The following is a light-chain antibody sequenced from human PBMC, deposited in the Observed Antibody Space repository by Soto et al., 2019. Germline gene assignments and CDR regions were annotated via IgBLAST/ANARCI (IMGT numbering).Light chain of an antibody. CDR3: QQSSNWPLT. Sequence: EIVLTQSPATLSLSPGESATLSCRASQSVSTYLAWYQQKSGQAPRLLIYDASNRATGIPARFSGSGSGTDFTLTISSLEPEDFAVYYCQQSSNWPLTFGGGTKVDIK. CDR2: DAS. J-gene: IGKJ4*01. CDR1: QSVSTY. V-gene: IGKV3-11*01.